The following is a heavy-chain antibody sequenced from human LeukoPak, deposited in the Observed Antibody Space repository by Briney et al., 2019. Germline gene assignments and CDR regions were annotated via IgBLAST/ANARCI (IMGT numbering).Heavy chain of an antibody. D-gene: IGHD1-14*01. Sequence: GGSLRLSCAASGFTFSSHAMCWVRQAPGKGPEWVSGISGSGNSTYYADSVKGRFTISRDNSKNTVYLQMNSLRAEDTALYYCARAPPGGNRRNYFDSCDQGTLVTVSS. CDR1: GFTFSSHA. CDR3: ARAPPGGNRRNYFDS. J-gene: IGHJ4*02. CDR2: ISGSGNST. V-gene: IGHV3-23*01.